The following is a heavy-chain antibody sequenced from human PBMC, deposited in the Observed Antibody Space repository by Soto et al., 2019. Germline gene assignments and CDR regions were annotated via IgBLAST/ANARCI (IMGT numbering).Heavy chain of an antibody. V-gene: IGHV3-48*01. CDR1: GFTFGSYW. CDR3: ARCEAPRGYSYGTNWYFDL. D-gene: IGHD5-18*01. Sequence: GGSLRLSCAASGFTFGSYWLSWVRQAPGKQLEWVSYISSNSSAIYYADSVKGRFTISRDNAKNSLYLQMNSLRAEDTAVYYCARCEAPRGYSYGTNWYFDLWGRGTLVTVSS. J-gene: IGHJ2*01. CDR2: ISSNSSAI.